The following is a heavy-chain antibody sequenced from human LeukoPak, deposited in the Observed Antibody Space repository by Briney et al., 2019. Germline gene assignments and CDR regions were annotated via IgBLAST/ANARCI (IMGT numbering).Heavy chain of an antibody. CDR1: GYTFTAYY. CDR3: AREYSFYFEC. CDR2: INPDSGGT. D-gene: IGHD4-4*01. J-gene: IGHJ4*02. V-gene: IGHV1-2*02. Sequence: ASVKASCTASGYTFTAYYMTWVRQAPGHGLEWMGWINPDSGGTNYAQRFQGRVTMTRDTSISTAYMELSGLRSDDTAVYYCAREYSFYFECWGQGTLVTVSS.